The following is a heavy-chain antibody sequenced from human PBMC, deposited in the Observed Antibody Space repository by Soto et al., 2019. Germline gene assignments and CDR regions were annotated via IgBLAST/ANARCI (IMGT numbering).Heavy chain of an antibody. D-gene: IGHD6-19*01. CDR2: IYYSGSA. Sequence: SATLSLTCTVSGGSISSSSYYWGWIRQPPGKGLEWMGSIYYSGSAYYNPSLKSLVTISVNTTKNQNSLKLSSVTAAGTAVSYCARSSSYSSGWYKFGSFDYWGQGTLVTVSS. CDR3: ARSSSYSSGWYKFGSFDY. CDR1: GGSISSSSYY. J-gene: IGHJ4*02. V-gene: IGHV4-39*01.